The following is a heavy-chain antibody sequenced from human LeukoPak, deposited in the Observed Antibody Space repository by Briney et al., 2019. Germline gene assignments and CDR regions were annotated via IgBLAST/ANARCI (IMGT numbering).Heavy chain of an antibody. J-gene: IGHJ4*02. CDR3: ANAGRGFGDS. D-gene: IGHD3-10*01. CDR2: ISRDGGST. CDR1: GFTFSSYW. V-gene: IGHV3-43*02. Sequence: GGSLRLSCAASGFTFSSYWMHWVRQAPGKGLEWVSLISRDGGSTSYAASVKGRFIVSRDNTESSLYLQMNSLRTEDSALYYCANAGRGFGDSWGQGTLVTVSS.